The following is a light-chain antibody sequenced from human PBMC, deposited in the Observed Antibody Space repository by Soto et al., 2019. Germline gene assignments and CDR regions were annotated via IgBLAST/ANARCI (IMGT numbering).Light chain of an antibody. V-gene: IGKV3-20*01. CDR1: QSVSSSY. CDR2: CAS. J-gene: IGKJ5*01. CDR3: QQYGSSSPIT. Sequence: EIVLTQSPCTLSLSPGERATLSCRASQSVSSSYLAWYQQKPGQAPRLLIYCASSRSTGIPDRFSGSGSGTDFTLTISRLEPEDFAVYYCQQYGSSSPITFGQGTRLEIK.